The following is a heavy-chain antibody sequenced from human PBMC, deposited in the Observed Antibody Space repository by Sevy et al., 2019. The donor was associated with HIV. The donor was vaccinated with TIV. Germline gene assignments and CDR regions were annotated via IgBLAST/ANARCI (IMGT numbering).Heavy chain of an antibody. V-gene: IGHV3-30*18. CDR2: ISYDGSNK. Sequence: GGSLRLSCAASGFTFSSYGMHWVRQAPGKGLEWVAVISYDGSNKYYADSVKGRFTISRENSKNTLYLQMNSLRAEDTAVYYCAKDHGDYEDYFDYWGQGTLVTVSS. CDR1: GFTFSSYG. J-gene: IGHJ4*02. CDR3: AKDHGDYEDYFDY. D-gene: IGHD4-17*01.